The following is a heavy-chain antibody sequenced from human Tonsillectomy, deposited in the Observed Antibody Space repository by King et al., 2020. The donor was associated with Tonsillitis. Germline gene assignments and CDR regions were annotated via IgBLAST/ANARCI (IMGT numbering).Heavy chain of an antibody. Sequence: QLVQSGAEVKKPGASVKVSCKASGHTFTGYYMHWVRQAPGQGLEWMGWINPNSGGTDYAQKFQGRVTMTRDTSISTAYMELSRLRSDDTAVYYCASKSNGDSCHYYCMDVWGQGTTVTVSS. V-gene: IGHV1-2*02. CDR2: INPNSGGT. CDR1: GHTFTGYY. D-gene: IGHD2-15*01. J-gene: IGHJ6*02. CDR3: ASKSNGDSCHYYCMDV.